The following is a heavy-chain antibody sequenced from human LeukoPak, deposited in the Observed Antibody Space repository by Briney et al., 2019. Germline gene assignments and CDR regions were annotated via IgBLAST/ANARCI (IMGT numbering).Heavy chain of an antibody. CDR2: ISGSGISS. D-gene: IGHD2-2*01. J-gene: IGHJ5*02. V-gene: IGHV3-23*01. CDR3: AKSRSPGPGAIGWFDP. CDR1: GFTFTNYA. Sequence: GGSLRLSCAASGFTFTNYAMTWVRQAPGKGLEWVSAISGSGISSYYADSVKGRFTISRDNSMNTLYLQMNSLRAEDTAVYYCAKSRSPGPGAIGWFDPWGQGTLVTVSS.